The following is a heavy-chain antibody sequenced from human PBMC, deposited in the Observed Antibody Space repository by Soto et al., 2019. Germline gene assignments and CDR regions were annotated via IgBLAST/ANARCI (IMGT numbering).Heavy chain of an antibody. V-gene: IGHV1-46*01. J-gene: IGHJ3*02. CDR1: GYTFTGYY. CDR2: IHPSGGST. Sequence: ASVKVSCKASGYTFTGYYMHWVRQAPGQGLEWMGIIHPSGGSTSYAQKFQGRVTMTRDTSTSTVYMELSSLRSEDTAVHYCARLGKDERAEYYYDSSGPHDAFDIWGQGTMVTVSS. D-gene: IGHD3-22*01. CDR3: ARLGKDERAEYYYDSSGPHDAFDI.